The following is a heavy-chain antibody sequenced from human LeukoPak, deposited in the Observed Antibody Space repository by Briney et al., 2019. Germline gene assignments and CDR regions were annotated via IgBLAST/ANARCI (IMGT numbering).Heavy chain of an antibody. D-gene: IGHD6-19*01. Sequence: SVKVSCKASGGTFSSYAISWVRQAPGQGLEWMGGIIPIFGTANYAQKFQGRVTITADESTSTAYMELSSLRSEDTAAYYCARDLAGYSSGWGALNFDYGGQGPLVTFSS. V-gene: IGHV1-69*13. CDR3: ARDLAGYSSGWGALNFDY. J-gene: IGHJ4*02. CDR2: IIPIFGTA. CDR1: GGTFSSYA.